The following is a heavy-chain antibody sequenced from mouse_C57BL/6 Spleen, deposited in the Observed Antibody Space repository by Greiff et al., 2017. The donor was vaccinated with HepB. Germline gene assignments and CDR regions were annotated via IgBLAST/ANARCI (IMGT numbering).Heavy chain of an antibody. Sequence: VKLVESGPELVKPGASVKISCKASGYAFSSSWMNWVKQRPGKGLEWIGRIYPGDGDTNYNGKFKGKATLTADKSSSTAYMQLSSLTSEDSAVYFCARRGMVRRAMDYWGQGTSVTVSS. D-gene: IGHD2-2*01. CDR2: IYPGDGDT. CDR3: ARRGMVRRAMDY. J-gene: IGHJ4*01. V-gene: IGHV1-82*01. CDR1: GYAFSSSW.